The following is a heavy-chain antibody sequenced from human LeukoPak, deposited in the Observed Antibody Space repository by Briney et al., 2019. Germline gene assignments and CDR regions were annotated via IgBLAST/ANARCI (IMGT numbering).Heavy chain of an antibody. D-gene: IGHD4-17*01. CDR3: AREGPGDSIDY. CDR2: INPNSGGT. CDR1: GYTFTDYY. J-gene: IGHJ4*02. V-gene: IGHV1-2*02. Sequence: ASVKVSCKASGYTFTDYYLHWVRQAPGQGLEWMGWINPNSGGTNYAQKFQGRVTMTRDTSISTAYMELSSLRSEDTAVYYCAREGPGDSIDYWGQGTLVTVSS.